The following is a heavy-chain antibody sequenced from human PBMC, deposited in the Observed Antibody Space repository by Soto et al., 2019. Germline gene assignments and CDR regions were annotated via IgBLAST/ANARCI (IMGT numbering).Heavy chain of an antibody. V-gene: IGHV3-7*01. J-gene: IGHJ4*02. D-gene: IGHD3-22*01. Sequence: EVQLVESGGDLVQPGGSLRLSCAASGFTFSNYWMSWVRQVPGKGLEWVANIKQDGSEKYYVDSVKGRFTISRDNAKNSLYLQMNSLRAEDTAVYYCATRPHHSDRSGYFGVFDYWGQGTLVTVSS. CDR3: ATRPHHSDRSGYFGVFDY. CDR1: GFTFSNYW. CDR2: IKQDGSEK.